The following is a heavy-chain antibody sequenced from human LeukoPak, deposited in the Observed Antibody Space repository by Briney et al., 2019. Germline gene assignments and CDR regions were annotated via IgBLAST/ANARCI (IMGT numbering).Heavy chain of an antibody. CDR1: GFNVSDDY. J-gene: IGHJ4*02. CDR2: IYTSGRS. V-gene: IGHV3-66*01. CDR3: ARDRVYGSGIRT. Sequence: GGSLRLSCAASGFNVSDDYMTWVRQAPGKGLEWVSVIYTSGRSDYVDSAKGRFNISRDNTKNTVYLQMNSLTVEDTAVYYCARDRVYGSGIRTWGQGTLVTVSS. D-gene: IGHD3-10*01.